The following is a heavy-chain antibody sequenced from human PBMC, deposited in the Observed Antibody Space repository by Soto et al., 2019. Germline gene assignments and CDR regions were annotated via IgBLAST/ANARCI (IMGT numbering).Heavy chain of an antibody. CDR3: ARVGSYDGSGYNAFNI. V-gene: IGHV4-31*03. CDR1: GGSISSGGYY. Sequence: QVQLQESGPGLVKPSQTLSLTCTVSGGSISSGGYYWSWIRQHPGKGLEWIGYIYYSGSTYYNPSLKSRVTISVATSKSQFSLKLSAVTAADTAVYYCARVGSYDGSGYNAFNIWGQGTMVTVSS. D-gene: IGHD3-22*01. J-gene: IGHJ3*02. CDR2: IYYSGST.